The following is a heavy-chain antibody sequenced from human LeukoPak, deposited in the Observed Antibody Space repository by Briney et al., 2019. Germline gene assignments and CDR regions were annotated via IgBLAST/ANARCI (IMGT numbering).Heavy chain of an antibody. D-gene: IGHD6-19*01. CDR3: ARGVAVAAYGVVDY. J-gene: IGHJ4*02. CDR1: GYTFTGYY. CDR2: INPNSGGT. V-gene: IGHV1-2*02. Sequence: ASVKVSCKASGYTFTGYYMHWVRQAPGQGLEWMGWINPNSGGTNYAQKFQGRVTITADESTSTAYMELSSLRSEDTAVYYCARGVAVAAYGVVDYWGQGTLVTVSS.